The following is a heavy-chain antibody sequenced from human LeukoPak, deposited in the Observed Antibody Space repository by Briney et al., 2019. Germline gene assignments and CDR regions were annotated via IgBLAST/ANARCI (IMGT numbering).Heavy chain of an antibody. D-gene: IGHD3-10*01. CDR3: ARGFMVRGVMDYGMDV. CDR2: INAGNGNT. CDR1: GYTFTSYA. V-gene: IGHV1-3*01. J-gene: IGHJ6*02. Sequence: GASVKVSCKASGYTFTSYAMHWVRQAPGQRLEWMGWINAGNGNTKYSQKFQGRVTITRDTSASTAYMELSSLRSEDTAVYYCARGFMVRGVMDYGMDVWGQGTTVTVSS.